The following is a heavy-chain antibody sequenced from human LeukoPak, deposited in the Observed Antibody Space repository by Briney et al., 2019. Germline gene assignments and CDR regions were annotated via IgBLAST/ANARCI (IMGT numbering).Heavy chain of an antibody. CDR3: ARLAPYPGVWASDY. V-gene: IGHV4-59*08. Sequence: SETLSLTCTVSGGSMSSYYWSWIRQPPGRGLEWIGYIYYSGSTKYNPSLKSRVTISVDTSKNQFSLKLRSVTAADTAVYYCARLAPYPGVWASDYWGQGTLVTVSS. CDR2: IYYSGST. D-gene: IGHD6-13*01. CDR1: GGSMSSYY. J-gene: IGHJ4*02.